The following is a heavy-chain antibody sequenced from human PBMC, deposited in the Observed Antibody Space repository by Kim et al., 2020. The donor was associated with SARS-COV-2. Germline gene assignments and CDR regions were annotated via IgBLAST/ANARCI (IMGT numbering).Heavy chain of an antibody. Sequence: RFTISRDNSKNTLYLQMNSLRAEDTAVYYCARDQWEITIFGVVITQTFDYWGQGTLVTVSS. J-gene: IGHJ4*02. CDR3: ARDQWEITIFGVVITQTFDY. V-gene: IGHV3-30*01. D-gene: IGHD3-3*01.